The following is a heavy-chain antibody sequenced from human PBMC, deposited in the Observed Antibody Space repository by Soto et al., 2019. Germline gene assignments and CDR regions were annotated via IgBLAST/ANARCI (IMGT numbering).Heavy chain of an antibody. V-gene: IGHV1-3*01. J-gene: IGHJ3*02. Sequence: ASVKVSCKASGYTFTSYGIHWVRQAPGQRLEWMGWINAATGDTKYSPKFQGRVTITRDTSASTAYMELSSLRSEDTAVYYCAGERDDKHGAFDICGQGTMGTVAS. CDR2: INAATGDT. CDR1: GYTFTSYG. CDR3: AGERDDKHGAFDI.